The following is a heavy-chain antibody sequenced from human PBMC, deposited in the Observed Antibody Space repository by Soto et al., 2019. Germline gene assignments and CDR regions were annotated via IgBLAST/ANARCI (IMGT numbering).Heavy chain of an antibody. CDR1: GGTFSSYA. V-gene: IGHV1-69*01. CDR2: IIPIFGTA. J-gene: IGHJ6*02. CDR3: ARGYGSGSYYYYYYGMDV. Sequence: QVQLVQSGAEVKKPGSSVKVSCKASGGTFSSYAISWVRQAPGQGLEWMGGIIPIFGTANYAQKFQGRVTITADESTSTAYMGLSSLRSEDTAVYYCARGYGSGSYYYYYYGMDVWGQGTTVTVSS. D-gene: IGHD3-10*01.